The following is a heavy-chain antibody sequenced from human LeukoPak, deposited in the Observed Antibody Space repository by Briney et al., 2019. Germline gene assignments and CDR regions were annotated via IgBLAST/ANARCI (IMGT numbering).Heavy chain of an antibody. CDR2: ISDNGGST. D-gene: IGHD4-17*01. J-gene: IGHJ4*02. Sequence: PGGSLRLSCTVSGFAFNNYAMSWVRQAPGKGLEWVSAISDNGGSTYYEASLEGRFTVSRDNSKNTLYLQMSNLRAEDAAVYYCAKDSGSYGDSPRWVFWGQGTLVTVSS. V-gene: IGHV3-23*01. CDR3: AKDSGSYGDSPRWVF. CDR1: GFAFNNYA.